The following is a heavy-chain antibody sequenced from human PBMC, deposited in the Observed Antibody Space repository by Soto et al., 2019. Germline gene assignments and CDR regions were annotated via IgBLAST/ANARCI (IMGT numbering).Heavy chain of an antibody. CDR3: ARDQKRVTDYYDSSGYSLFDY. J-gene: IGHJ4*02. CDR1: GITFSTYD. V-gene: IGHV1-3*01. D-gene: IGHD3-22*01. CDR2: INAGNGNT. Sequence: GASVKVSCKASGITFSTYDIHWVRQAPGQRLEWMGWINAGNGNTRYSQKCQGRVTMTRDTSTSTVYMELSSLRSEVPAVFYCARDQKRVTDYYDSSGYSLFDYWGQGTLVTVSS.